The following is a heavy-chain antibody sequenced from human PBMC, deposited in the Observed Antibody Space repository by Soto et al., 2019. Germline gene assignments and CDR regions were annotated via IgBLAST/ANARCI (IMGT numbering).Heavy chain of an antibody. J-gene: IGHJ4*02. Sequence: PSETLSLTCTVSGGSISSYYWSWIRQPPGKGLEWIGYIYYSGSTNYNPSLKSRVTISVDTSKNQFSLKLSSVTAADTAIYYCASELGYSSSFDFWGQGTLVTVSS. CDR3: ASELGYSSSFDF. D-gene: IGHD6-13*01. CDR1: GGSISSYY. CDR2: IYYSGST. V-gene: IGHV4-59*08.